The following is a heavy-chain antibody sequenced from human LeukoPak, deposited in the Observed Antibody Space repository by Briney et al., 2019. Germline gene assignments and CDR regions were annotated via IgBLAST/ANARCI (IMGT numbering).Heavy chain of an antibody. Sequence: SETLSLTCTVSGGSISSYYWSWIRQLPGKGLEWIGYIYYSGSTNYNPSLKSRVTISVDTSKNQFSLKLSSVTAADTAVYYCAWRRDSSGLMVSWFDPWGQGTLVTVSS. D-gene: IGHD3-22*01. CDR2: IYYSGST. J-gene: IGHJ5*02. CDR1: GGSISSYY. V-gene: IGHV4-59*01. CDR3: AWRRDSSGLMVSWFDP.